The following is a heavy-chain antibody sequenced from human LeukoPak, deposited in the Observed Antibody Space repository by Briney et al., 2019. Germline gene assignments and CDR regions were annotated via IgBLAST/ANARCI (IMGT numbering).Heavy chain of an antibody. CDR2: INSDGSRI. V-gene: IGHV3-74*01. Sequence: PGGSLRLSCAASGITFSNYWMHWVRQAPGKGLEWVSRINSDGSRITYADSVKGRFTISRDNAKNTLYLQMNSLRVEDTAVYYCGSSPVMTRDWGQGTLVTVSS. CDR3: GSSPVMTRD. J-gene: IGHJ4*02. D-gene: IGHD3-22*01. CDR1: GITFSNYW.